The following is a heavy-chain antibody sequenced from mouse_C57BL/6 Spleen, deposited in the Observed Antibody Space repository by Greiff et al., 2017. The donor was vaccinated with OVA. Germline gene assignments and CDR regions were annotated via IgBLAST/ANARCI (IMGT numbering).Heavy chain of an antibody. V-gene: IGHV1-64*01. CDR1: GYTFTSYW. Sequence: VQLQQSGAELVKPGASVKLSCKASGYTFTSYWMHWVKQRPGQGLEWIGMIHPNSGSTNYNEKFKSKATLTVDKSSSTAYMQLSSLTSEDSAVYYCARYDHYYGSSYWYFDVWGTGTTVTVSS. J-gene: IGHJ1*03. CDR3: ARYDHYYGSSYWYFDV. D-gene: IGHD1-1*01. CDR2: IHPNSGST.